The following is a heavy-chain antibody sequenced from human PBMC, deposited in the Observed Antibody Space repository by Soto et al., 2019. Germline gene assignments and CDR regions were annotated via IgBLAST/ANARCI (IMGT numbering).Heavy chain of an antibody. CDR3: AKGTSQNLEWLLWVVDY. J-gene: IGHJ4*01. CDR2: ISYDGSNK. Sequence: QVQLVESGGGVVQPGRSLRLSCAASGFTFSSYGMHWVRQAPGKGLEWVAVISYDGSNKYYADSVKGRFTISRDNSKNTLDLQMNSLRAEDTAVYYCAKGTSQNLEWLLWVVDYWGHGTLVTVYS. D-gene: IGHD3-3*01. V-gene: IGHV3-30*18. CDR1: GFTFSSYG.